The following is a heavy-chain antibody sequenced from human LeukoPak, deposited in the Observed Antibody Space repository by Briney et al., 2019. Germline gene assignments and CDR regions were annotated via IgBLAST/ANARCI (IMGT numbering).Heavy chain of an antibody. CDR3: ARYRGSSSNYAWFDY. D-gene: IGHD4-11*01. J-gene: IGHJ4*02. V-gene: IGHV3-53*01. CDR2: IYSGGST. Sequence: PGGSLRLSCAASGFTVSSNYMSWVRQAPGKGLEWVSVIYSGGSTYYADSVKGRFSISRDNSKNTLYLQMNSLRAEDTAVYYCARYRGSSSNYAWFDYWGQGTLVTVSS. CDR1: GFTVSSNY.